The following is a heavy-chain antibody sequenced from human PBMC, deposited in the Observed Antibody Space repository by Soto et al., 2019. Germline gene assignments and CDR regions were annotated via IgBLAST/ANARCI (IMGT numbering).Heavy chain of an antibody. CDR3: AKGRLQSVY. D-gene: IGHD4-4*01. J-gene: IGHJ4*02. V-gene: IGHV3-30*18. CDR1: GFTFSSYG. Sequence: GGSLRLSCAASGFTFSSYGMHWVRQAPGKGLEWVAVISYDGSNKYYADSVKGRFTISRDNSKNTLYLQMNSLRAEDTAVYYCAKGRLQSVYWGQGTLVTVSS. CDR2: ISYDGSNK.